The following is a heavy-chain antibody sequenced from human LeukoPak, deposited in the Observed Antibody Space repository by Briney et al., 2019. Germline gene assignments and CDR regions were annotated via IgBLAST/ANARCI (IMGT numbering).Heavy chain of an antibody. J-gene: IGHJ4*02. CDR3: ARFPDY. CDR2: IYYSGST. Sequence: SETLSLTCTVSGGSISSHYWSWIRQPPGKGLGWIGYIYYSGSTNYNPSLKSRVTISVDTSKNQFSLKLSSVTAAVTAVYYCARFPDYWGQGTLVTVSS. CDR1: GGSISSHY. V-gene: IGHV4-59*11.